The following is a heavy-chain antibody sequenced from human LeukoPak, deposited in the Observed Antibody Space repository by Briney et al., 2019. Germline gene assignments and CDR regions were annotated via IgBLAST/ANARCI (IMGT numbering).Heavy chain of an antibody. J-gene: IGHJ6*02. V-gene: IGHV4-34*01. Sequence: PSETLSLTCAVYGGSFSGYYWSWIRQPLGKGLEWIGEINHSGSTNYNPSLKSRVTISVDTSKNQFSLKLSSVTAADTAVYYCARGPPLPRSTYYYDSSGYWTWNYGMDVWGQGTTVTVSS. CDR3: ARGPPLPRSTYYYDSSGYWTWNYGMDV. CDR1: GGSFSGYY. D-gene: IGHD3-22*01. CDR2: INHSGST.